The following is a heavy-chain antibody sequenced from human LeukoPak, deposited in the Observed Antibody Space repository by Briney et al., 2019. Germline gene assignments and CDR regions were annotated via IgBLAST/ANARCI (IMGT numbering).Heavy chain of an antibody. J-gene: IGHJ4*02. Sequence: GGSLRLSCAASGFTFSIYSMNWVRQAPGKGLEWVSSISSSSSYIYYADSVKGRFTISRDNAKNSLYLQMNSLRAEDTAVYYCARDYCDYDILTGYCGIFDYWGQGTLVTVSS. CDR3: ARDYCDYDILTGYCGIFDY. CDR1: GFTFSIYS. V-gene: IGHV3-21*01. D-gene: IGHD3-9*01. CDR2: ISSSSSYI.